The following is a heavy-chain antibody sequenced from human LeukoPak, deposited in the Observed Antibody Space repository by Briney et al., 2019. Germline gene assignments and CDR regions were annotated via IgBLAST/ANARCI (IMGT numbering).Heavy chain of an antibody. V-gene: IGHV4-30-2*01. CDR3: ASSLLYYYDSSGYSAFDI. Sequence: SETLSLTCTVSGGSIRGYSWSWIRQPPGKGLEWIGYIYHSGSTYYNPSLKSRVTISVDRSKNQFSLKLSSVTAADTAVYYCASSLLYYYDSSGYSAFDIWGQGTMVTVSS. CDR2: IYHSGST. J-gene: IGHJ3*02. CDR1: GGSIRGYS. D-gene: IGHD3-22*01.